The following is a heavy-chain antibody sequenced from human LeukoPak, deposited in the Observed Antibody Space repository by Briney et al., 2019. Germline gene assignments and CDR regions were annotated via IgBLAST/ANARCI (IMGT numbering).Heavy chain of an antibody. V-gene: IGHV7-4-1*02. CDR1: GGTFSSYA. D-gene: IGHD3-10*01. Sequence: ASVKVSCKASGGTFSSYAMNWVRQAPGQGLEWMGWINTNTGNPTYAQGFTGRFVFSLDTSVSTAYLQISSLKAEDTAVYYCARVARGSGSHNVDYWGQGTLVTVSS. J-gene: IGHJ4*02. CDR2: INTNTGNP. CDR3: ARVARGSGSHNVDY.